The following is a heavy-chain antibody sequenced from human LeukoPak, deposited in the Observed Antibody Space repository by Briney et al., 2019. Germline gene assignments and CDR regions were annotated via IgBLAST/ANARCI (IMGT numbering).Heavy chain of an antibody. Sequence: GGSLRLSCVASGFSFSRFWMSLARQAPGRGLAWVANINADGSETNFVDSVKGRFTISRDNTQRSVYLQMNSLRADDTAVYFCSNGGPLDNWGQGTLVTVSS. CDR1: GFSFSRFW. V-gene: IGHV3-7*01. CDR2: INADGSET. J-gene: IGHJ4*02. CDR3: SNGGPLDN. D-gene: IGHD3-10*01.